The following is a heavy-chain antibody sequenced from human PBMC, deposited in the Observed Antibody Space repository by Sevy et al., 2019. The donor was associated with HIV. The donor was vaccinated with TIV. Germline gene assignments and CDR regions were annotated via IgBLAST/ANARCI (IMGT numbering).Heavy chain of an antibody. CDR2: LIGGGSRT. CDR1: GFSFSYYG. D-gene: IGHD2-8*02. CDR3: AKRRVQSGLSGGGANYGMDV. J-gene: IGHJ6*02. Sequence: GGSLRLSCIGSGFSFSYYGIHWVRQAPGKGLEWVSTLIGGGSRTYYADSVTGRFIISRDNSRNTLYLQMNSLRAEDTAIYYCAKRRVQSGLSGGGANYGMDVCGRGTTVTVSS. V-gene: IGHV3-23*01.